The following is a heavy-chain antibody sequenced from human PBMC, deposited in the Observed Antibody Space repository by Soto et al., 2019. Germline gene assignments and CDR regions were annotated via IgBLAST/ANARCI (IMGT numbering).Heavy chain of an antibody. V-gene: IGHV4-59*12. CDR2: IYYSGST. Sequence: PSETLSLTCTVSGDSISSYYWSWIRQQPGKGLEWIGYIYYSGSTNYNPSLKSRVTISVDTSKNQFSLQLSSVTAADTAVYFCAREDDGGDRDYYGLDVWGQGTTVTVSS. CDR3: AREDDGGDRDYYGLDV. J-gene: IGHJ6*02. CDR1: GDSISSYY. D-gene: IGHD2-21*02.